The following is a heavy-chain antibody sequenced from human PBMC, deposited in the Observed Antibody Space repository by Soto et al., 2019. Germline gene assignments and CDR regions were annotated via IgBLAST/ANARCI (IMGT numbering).Heavy chain of an antibody. CDR3: AREGLTFGPGAVGGAFDI. D-gene: IGHD2-2*01. CDR2: IIRIFGTI. Sequence: QVQLVQSGTEVRKPGSSVKVSCKASGGTFDSNAISWVRLAPGQGLEWMGGIIRIFGTIKNAQKFQDRVTITADESANIVYKELSSLRSEDTAIYYCAREGLTFGPGAVGGAFDIWGQGTLGTVSS. V-gene: IGHV1-69*12. CDR1: GGTFDSNA. J-gene: IGHJ3*02.